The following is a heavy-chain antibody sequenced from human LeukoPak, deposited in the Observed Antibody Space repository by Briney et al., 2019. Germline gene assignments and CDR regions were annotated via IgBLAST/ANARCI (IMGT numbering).Heavy chain of an antibody. CDR2: GHYSGNT. J-gene: IGHJ4*02. V-gene: IGHV4-59*08. CDR3: AKWASDNRAFDL. CDR1: GTSITSYY. D-gene: IGHD2-8*01. Sequence: SETLSPTCTVSGTSITSYYWNWIRQAPGQGPEWIGYGHYSGNTKYNPPLKSRVTISVDTSKNQFSLRLSSVTAADTAVYFCAKWASDNRAFDLWDQGTLVTVSS.